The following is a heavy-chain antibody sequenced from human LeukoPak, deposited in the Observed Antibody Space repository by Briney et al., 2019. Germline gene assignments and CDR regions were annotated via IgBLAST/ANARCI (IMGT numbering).Heavy chain of an antibody. CDR3: ARDTELVGGRRGFDY. CDR2: IYYSGST. J-gene: IGHJ4*02. V-gene: IGHV4-59*01. Sequence: SETLSLTCTVSGGSISSYYWSWIRQPPGKGLEWIGYIYYSGSTNYNPSLKSRVTISVDTSKNQFSLKLSSVTAADTAVYYCARDTELVGGRRGFDYWGQGTLVTVSS. D-gene: IGHD6-13*01. CDR1: GGSISSYY.